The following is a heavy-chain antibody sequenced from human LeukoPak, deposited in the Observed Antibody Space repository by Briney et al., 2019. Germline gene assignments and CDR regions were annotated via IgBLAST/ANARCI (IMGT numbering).Heavy chain of an antibody. CDR1: GGSFSGYY. CDR2: INHSGST. V-gene: IGHV4-34*01. D-gene: IGHD3-22*01. CDR3: ARENMFYHDSRGYYLSYYFDY. J-gene: IGHJ4*02. Sequence: PSETLSLTCAVYGGSFSGYYWSWIRQPPGKGLGWIGEINHSGSTNYNPSLKSRVTISVDTSKNQFSLELSSVTAADTAVYYCARENMFYHDSRGYYLSYYFDYWGQGTLVTVSS.